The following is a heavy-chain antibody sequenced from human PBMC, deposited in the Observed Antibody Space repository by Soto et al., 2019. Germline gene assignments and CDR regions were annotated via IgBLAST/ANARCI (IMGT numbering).Heavy chain of an antibody. D-gene: IGHD2-15*01. CDR3: ARHALYCSGGSCDSDAFDI. J-gene: IGHJ3*02. CDR1: GYSFTSYW. CDR2: IDPSDSYT. Sequence: EVQLVQSGAEVKKPGESLRISCKGSGYSFTSYWISWVRQMPGKGLEWMGRIDPSDSYTNYSPSFQGHVTISADKSISTAYLEWSSLKASDTAMYYCARHALYCSGGSCDSDAFDIWGQGTMVTVSS. V-gene: IGHV5-10-1*03.